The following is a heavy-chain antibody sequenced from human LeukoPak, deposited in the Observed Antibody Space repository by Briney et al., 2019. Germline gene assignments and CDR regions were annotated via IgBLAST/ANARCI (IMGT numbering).Heavy chain of an antibody. V-gene: IGHV4-4*09. J-gene: IGHJ2*01. Sequence: SETLSLTCTVSGGSVSSYYWSWLRQPPGKGLEWIGYIYNNENTKYNSSLTSRVTMSVDTSKNQFFLKLSSVTAADTAVYYCARFHSGPSGWYVLWYFDPWGRGTLVTVSS. D-gene: IGHD6-19*01. CDR2: IYNNENT. CDR3: ARFHSGPSGWYVLWYFDP. CDR1: GGSVSSYY.